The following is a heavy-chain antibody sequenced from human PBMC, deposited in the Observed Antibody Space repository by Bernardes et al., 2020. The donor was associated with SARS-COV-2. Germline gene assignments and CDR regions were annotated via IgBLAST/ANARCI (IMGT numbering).Heavy chain of an antibody. J-gene: IGHJ4*02. CDR3: VLRSIAVADTGY. D-gene: IGHD6-19*01. V-gene: IGHV3-64D*06. CDR1: GFTFNNYA. CDR2: ISRNGDDT. Sequence: GGSLRLSCSASGFTFNNYALHWVRQAPGKRLEYVSAISRNGDDTFYADSVKGRFTISRDNSKNTLFLQMDSLRTEDTAVYYCVLRSIAVADTGYWGQGTLVTVSS.